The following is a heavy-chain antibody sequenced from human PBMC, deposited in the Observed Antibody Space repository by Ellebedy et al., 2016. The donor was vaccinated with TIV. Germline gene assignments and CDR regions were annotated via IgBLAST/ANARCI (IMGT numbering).Heavy chain of an antibody. Sequence: SETLSLXXTVSGDSISSGGYYWNWIRQHPVKGLEWIGYVDYIGRTYYNPSLKSRVTMSVDTSKTKFSLKLSSMTAADTAVYYCARDQNDYGHDAFDIWGQGTLVTVSS. V-gene: IGHV4-31*03. CDR3: ARDQNDYGHDAFDI. CDR1: GDSISSGGYY. D-gene: IGHD4-17*01. J-gene: IGHJ3*02. CDR2: VDYIGRT.